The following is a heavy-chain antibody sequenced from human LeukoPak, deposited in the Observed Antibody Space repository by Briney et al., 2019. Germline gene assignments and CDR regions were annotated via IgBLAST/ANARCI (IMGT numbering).Heavy chain of an antibody. J-gene: IGHJ4*02. Sequence: GGSLRLSCAVSGFTFSDYYMSWIRQAPGKGLEWVSYISSGGTTIYYADSVKGRFTLSRDNAKNSLYLQLNSLRAEDTAVYYCAREGASGYYPVDYWGQGTLVTVSS. CDR2: ISSGGTTI. CDR1: GFTFSDYY. V-gene: IGHV3-11*04. CDR3: AREGASGYYPVDY. D-gene: IGHD3-22*01.